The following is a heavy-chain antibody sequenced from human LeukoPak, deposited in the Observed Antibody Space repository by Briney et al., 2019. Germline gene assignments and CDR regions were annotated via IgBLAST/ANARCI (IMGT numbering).Heavy chain of an antibody. J-gene: IGHJ4*02. CDR3: AKDRYSYAFEYSDS. Sequence: GGSLRLSCAASGFTFSSYAMHWVRQAPGKGLDWVAVISNDGSKKYYADSVKGRFTISRDNSKNTLSLQVSSLRTEDTAVYYCAKDRYSYAFEYSDSWGQGTLVTVSS. CDR1: GFTFSSYA. D-gene: IGHD5-18*01. CDR2: ISNDGSKK. V-gene: IGHV3-30*04.